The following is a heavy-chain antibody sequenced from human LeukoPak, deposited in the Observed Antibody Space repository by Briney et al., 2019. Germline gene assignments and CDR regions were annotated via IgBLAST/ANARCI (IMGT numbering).Heavy chain of an antibody. J-gene: IGHJ4*02. CDR3: AKDRYSYAFEYSDS. Sequence: GGSLRLSCAASGFTFSSYAMHWVRQAPGKGLDWVAVISNDGSKKYYADSVKGRFTISRDNSKNTLSLQVSSLRTEDTAVYYCAKDRYSYAFEYSDSWGQGTLVTVSS. CDR1: GFTFSSYA. D-gene: IGHD5-18*01. CDR2: ISNDGSKK. V-gene: IGHV3-30*04.